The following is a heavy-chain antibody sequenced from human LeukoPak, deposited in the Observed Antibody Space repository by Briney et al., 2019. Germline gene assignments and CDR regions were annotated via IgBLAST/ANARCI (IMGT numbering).Heavy chain of an antibody. CDR2: INGDGSST. Sequence: PGGSLRLSCAASGFTFNSHWMHWVRQAPGKGLLWVSGINGDGSSTSNEDSVKGRFTISRDNAKNMLYLQMNSLRAEDTAVYYCVRELGAFDIWGQGIMATVSS. J-gene: IGHJ3*02. CDR1: GFTFNSHW. V-gene: IGHV3-74*01. CDR3: VRELGAFDI.